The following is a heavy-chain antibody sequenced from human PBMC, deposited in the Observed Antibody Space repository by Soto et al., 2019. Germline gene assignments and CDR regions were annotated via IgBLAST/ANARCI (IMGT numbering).Heavy chain of an antibody. CDR1: GYTFTSYA. CDR2: INAGNGNT. J-gene: IGHJ3*02. V-gene: IGHV1-3*01. CDR3: ARELRDVPVLRFLEWFAAFDI. Sequence: ASVKVSCKASGYTFTSYAMHWVRQAPGQRLEWMGWINAGNGNTKYSQKFQGRVTITRDTSASTAYMGLSSLRSEDTAVYYCARELRDVPVLRFLEWFAAFDIWGQGTMVTVSS. D-gene: IGHD3-3*01.